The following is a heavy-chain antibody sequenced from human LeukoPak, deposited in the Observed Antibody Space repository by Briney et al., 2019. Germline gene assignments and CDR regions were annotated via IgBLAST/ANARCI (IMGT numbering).Heavy chain of an antibody. CDR3: ASHIIAVGAFDI. V-gene: IGHV4-59*08. CDR2: IYYSGST. J-gene: IGHJ3*02. CDR1: GGSISSYY. D-gene: IGHD6-19*01. Sequence: PSETLSLTCTASGGSISSYYWSWIRQPPGKGLEWIGYIYYSGSTNYNPSLKSRVTISVDTSQNQFSLKLSSVTAADTAVYYCASHIIAVGAFDIWGQGTMVTVSS.